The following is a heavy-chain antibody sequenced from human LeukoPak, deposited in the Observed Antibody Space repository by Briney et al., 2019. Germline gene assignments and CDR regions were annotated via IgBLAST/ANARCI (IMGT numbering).Heavy chain of an antibody. CDR2: IYTSGST. Sequence: SETLSLTCTVSGGSISSYYWSWIRQPAGKGLEWIGRIYTSGSTNYNPSPKSRVTMSVDTSKNQFSLKLSSVTAADTAVYYCARVAITMVRGVIGWFDPWGQGTLVTVSS. V-gene: IGHV4-4*07. J-gene: IGHJ5*02. CDR1: GGSISSYY. CDR3: ARVAITMVRGVIGWFDP. D-gene: IGHD3-10*01.